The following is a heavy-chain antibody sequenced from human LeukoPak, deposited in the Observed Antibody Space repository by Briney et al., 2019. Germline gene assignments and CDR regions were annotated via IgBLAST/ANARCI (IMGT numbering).Heavy chain of an antibody. D-gene: IGHD3-9*01. V-gene: IGHV1-2*04. Sequence: GASVKVSCKASGYTFTGYYMHWVRQAPGQGLEWMGWINPNSGGTNYAQKFQGWVTMTRDTSISTAYMELSSLRSEDTAVYYCARRSQLQYFDHGVYYYSMDVWGKGTTVTVSS. CDR1: GYTFTGYY. CDR3: ARRSQLQYFDHGVYYYSMDV. J-gene: IGHJ6*03. CDR2: INPNSGGT.